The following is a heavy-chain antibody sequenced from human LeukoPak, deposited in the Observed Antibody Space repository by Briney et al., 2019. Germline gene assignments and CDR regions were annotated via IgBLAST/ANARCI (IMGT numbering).Heavy chain of an antibody. V-gene: IGHV3-15*01. CDR3: LIGGRTFGFGFY. CDR1: GFSFTTTW. Sequence: GGSLRLSCAASGFSFTTTWMSWVRQAPGKGLEWVGRIKSKADGGTTAYAAPVKGRFTVSRDDSKNMVFLQMNSLKAEDTAVYYCLIGGRTFGFGFYWGQGTLVAVSS. CDR2: IKSKADGGTT. J-gene: IGHJ4*02. D-gene: IGHD3-10*01.